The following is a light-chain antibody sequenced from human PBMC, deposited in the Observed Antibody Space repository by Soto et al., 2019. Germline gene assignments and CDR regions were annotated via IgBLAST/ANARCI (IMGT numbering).Light chain of an antibody. Sequence: DIQMTQSPSSLSASVGDRVTITCRASQSINSFLNWYQQKPGKAPKLLIYAASSLQGGVPSRFSGGGSGTDFTLTISSLQPEDFATYYGQQSYSTPWTFGQGTKVEIK. CDR3: QQSYSTPWT. J-gene: IGKJ1*01. CDR1: QSINSF. CDR2: AAS. V-gene: IGKV1-39*01.